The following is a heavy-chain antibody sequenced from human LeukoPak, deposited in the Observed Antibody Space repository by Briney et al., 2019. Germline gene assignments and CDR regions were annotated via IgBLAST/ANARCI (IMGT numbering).Heavy chain of an antibody. CDR2: IIPIFGTA. Sequence: ASVKVSCKASGGTFSSYAISWVRQAPGQGLEWMGGIIPIFGTANYAQKFQGRVTITADKSTSTAYMELSSLRSEDTAVYYCASTNHRGMATILGYFDYWGQGTLVTVSS. CDR1: GGTFSSYA. D-gene: IGHD5-24*01. J-gene: IGHJ4*02. CDR3: ASTNHRGMATILGYFDY. V-gene: IGHV1-69*06.